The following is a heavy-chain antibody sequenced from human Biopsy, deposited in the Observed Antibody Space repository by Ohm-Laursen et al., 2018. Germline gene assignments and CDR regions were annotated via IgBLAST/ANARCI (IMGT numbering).Heavy chain of an antibody. CDR1: TGTFDSYG. V-gene: IGHV1-69*04. Sequence: SSVKVSCKTSTGTFDSYGVTWVRQAPGQGLEWMGRIIPILRTTTYAPKVQGRVTFTADKSSSTAYLELSSLTSEDTAMFYCAREAIGYQLPCDDWGQGTLVTVSS. D-gene: IGHD2-15*01. CDR3: AREAIGYQLPCDD. CDR2: IIPILRTT. J-gene: IGHJ4*02.